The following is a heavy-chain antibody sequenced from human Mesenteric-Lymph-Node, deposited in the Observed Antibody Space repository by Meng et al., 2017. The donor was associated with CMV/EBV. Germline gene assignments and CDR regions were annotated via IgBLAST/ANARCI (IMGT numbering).Heavy chain of an antibody. J-gene: IGHJ3*01. D-gene: IGHD1-26*01. CDR3: AREPASGNYYGSFDL. CDR2: VYYSGST. CDR1: GGSFSGYY. Sequence: GSLRLSCAVSGGSFSGYYWSWIRQPPGRGLEWIGYVYYSGSTSYNPSLKSRVSILAHTSKNQISLTLTSVTAADTAVYFCAREPASGNYYGSFDLWGQGTMVTVSS. V-gene: IGHV4-59*01.